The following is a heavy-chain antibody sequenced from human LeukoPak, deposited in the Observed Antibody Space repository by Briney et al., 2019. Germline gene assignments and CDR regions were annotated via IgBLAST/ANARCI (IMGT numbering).Heavy chain of an antibody. D-gene: IGHD1-26*01. Sequence: ASVKVSCKASGYTFTRYYMHWMRQAPGQGLAWMGCINPNSGGTNYAQKFQGRVTMTRDTSISTAYMELSRLRSDDTAVYYCARDGGGILYRYSGSLPFSWFDPWGQGTLVTVSS. CDR3: ARDGGGILYRYSGSLPFSWFDP. J-gene: IGHJ5*02. CDR2: INPNSGGT. V-gene: IGHV1-2*02. CDR1: GYTFTRYY.